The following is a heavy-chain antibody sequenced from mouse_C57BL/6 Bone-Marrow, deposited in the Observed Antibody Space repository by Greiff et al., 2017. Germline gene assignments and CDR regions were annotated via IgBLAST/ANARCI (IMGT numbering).Heavy chain of an antibody. Sequence: QVQLQQPGAELVRPGTSVKLSCKASGYTFTSYWMHWVKQRPGQGLEWIGVIDPSDSYTNYNQKFKGKATLTVDTSSSTAYMQLSSLTSEDSAVYYCAIYCGSSLFAYGGQGTLVTVSA. J-gene: IGHJ3*01. CDR2: IDPSDSYT. CDR1: GYTFTSYW. CDR3: AIYCGSSLFAY. V-gene: IGHV1-59*01. D-gene: IGHD1-1*01.